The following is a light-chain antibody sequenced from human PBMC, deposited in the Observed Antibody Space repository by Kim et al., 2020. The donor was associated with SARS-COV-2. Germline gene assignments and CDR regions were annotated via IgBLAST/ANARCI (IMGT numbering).Light chain of an antibody. J-gene: IGLJ3*02. CDR3: SSYTSSSTLV. V-gene: IGLV2-14*03. CDR1: SSDVGGYNY. CDR2: DVS. Sequence: GQSITISCTGTSSDVGGYNYVSWYQQQPGKAPKLMIYDVSNRPSGVSNRFSGSKSGNTASLTLSGLQAEDEADYFCSSYTSSSTLVFGGGTQLTVL.